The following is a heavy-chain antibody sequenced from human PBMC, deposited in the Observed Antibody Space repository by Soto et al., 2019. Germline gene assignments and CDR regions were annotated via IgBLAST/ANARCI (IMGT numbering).Heavy chain of an antibody. Sequence: PSETLSLTCAVYVGSFSGYYWSWIRQPPGKGLEWIGEINHSGSTNYNPSLKSRVTISVDTSKNQFSLKLSSVTAADTAVYYCARGFSLSVDSSGYYHDAFDIWGQGTMVTVSS. CDR1: VGSFSGYY. CDR2: INHSGST. CDR3: ARGFSLSVDSSGYYHDAFDI. D-gene: IGHD3-22*01. J-gene: IGHJ3*02. V-gene: IGHV4-34*01.